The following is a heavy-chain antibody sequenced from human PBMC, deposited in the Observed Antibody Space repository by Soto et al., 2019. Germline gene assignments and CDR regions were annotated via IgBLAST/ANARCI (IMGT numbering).Heavy chain of an antibody. CDR1: GFALSYYA. CDR2: ISSDDSTI. J-gene: IGHJ5*02. Sequence: PGGSLRLSCAASGFALSYYAMNWVRQAPGKGLEWVSYISSDDSTIYYADSVKGRFTISRDNAKNSLYLQINGLRAEDTAIYYCARSGNAYNWFDPWGRGTLVTV. V-gene: IGHV3-48*03. CDR3: ARSGNAYNWFDP. D-gene: IGHD3-10*01.